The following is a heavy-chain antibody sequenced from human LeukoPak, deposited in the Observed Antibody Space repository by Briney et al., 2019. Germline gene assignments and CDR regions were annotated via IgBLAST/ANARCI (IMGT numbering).Heavy chain of an antibody. CDR1: GGSISSYY. J-gene: IGHJ5*02. D-gene: IGHD6-13*01. CDR3: ARRSSSWHP. CDR2: IYYSGST. Sequence: SETLSLTCTVSGGSISSYYWSWIRQPPGKGLEWIGYIYYSGSTNYNPSLKSRVTISVDTSKNQFSLKLSSVTAADTAVYYCARRSSSWHPWGQGTLVTVSS. V-gene: IGHV4-59*08.